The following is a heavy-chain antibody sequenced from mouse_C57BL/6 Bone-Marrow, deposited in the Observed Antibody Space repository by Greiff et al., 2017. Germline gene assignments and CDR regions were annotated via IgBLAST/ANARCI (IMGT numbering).Heavy chain of an antibody. CDR1: GYTFTSYG. D-gene: IGHD2-1*01. CDR3: ARSRVIYYGNYDWYFDV. J-gene: IGHJ1*03. Sequence: LQESGAELARPGASVKLSCKASGYTFTSYGISWVKQRTGQGLEWIGEIYPRSGNTYYNEKFKGKATLTADKSSSTAYMELRSMTSEDSAVYFCARSRVIYYGNYDWYFDVWGTGTTVTVSS. CDR2: IYPRSGNT. V-gene: IGHV1-81*01.